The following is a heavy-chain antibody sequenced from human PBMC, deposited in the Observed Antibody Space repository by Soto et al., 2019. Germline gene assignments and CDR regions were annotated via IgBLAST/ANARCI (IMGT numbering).Heavy chain of an antibody. Sequence: ASVKVSCKASGYTLSSYTMHWVRQAPGQRLEWMGWINAGNGNTKYSQRFQGRVTITRDISASTAYMELSSLRSEDTAVYYCARDSLPYYYDSSGYYPLDYWGQG. CDR1: GYTLSSYT. CDR3: ARDSLPYYYDSSGYYPLDY. V-gene: IGHV1-3*01. CDR2: INAGNGNT. D-gene: IGHD3-22*01. J-gene: IGHJ4*02.